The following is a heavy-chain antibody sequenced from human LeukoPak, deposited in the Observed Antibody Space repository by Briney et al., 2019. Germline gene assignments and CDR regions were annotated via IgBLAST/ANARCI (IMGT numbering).Heavy chain of an antibody. CDR1: GYTFTSYG. V-gene: IGHV1-18*01. J-gene: IGHJ6*02. CDR2: ISAYNGNT. D-gene: IGHD2-2*02. Sequence: ASVKVSCKASGYTFTSYGISWVRQAPGQGLEWMGWISAYNGNTNYAQKLQGRVTMTTDTSTSTAYMELRSLRSDDTAVYYRARDCSSTSCYTVNYYYYGMDVWGQGTTVTVSS. CDR3: ARDCSSTSCYTVNYYYYGMDV.